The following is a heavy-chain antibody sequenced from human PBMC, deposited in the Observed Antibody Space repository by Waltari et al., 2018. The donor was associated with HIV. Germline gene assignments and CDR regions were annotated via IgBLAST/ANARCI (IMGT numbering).Heavy chain of an antibody. D-gene: IGHD3-9*01. CDR2: IYPGGDT. CDR1: VFFFSSTY. Sequence: AESGGTLIQPGGSLRLSCVADVFFFSSTYMTWVRQSPGKSLEWLAVIYPGGDTDYGESVKGRFTLSRDNSKNTVFLQMNNLVFDDTAPYFCARGIRYLGPWGRGTRVTVSS. V-gene: IGHV3-53*05. J-gene: IGHJ5*02. CDR3: ARGIRYLGP.